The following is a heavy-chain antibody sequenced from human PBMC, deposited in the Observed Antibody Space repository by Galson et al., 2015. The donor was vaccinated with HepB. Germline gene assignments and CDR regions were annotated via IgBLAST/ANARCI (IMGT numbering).Heavy chain of an antibody. J-gene: IGHJ3*02. CDR1: GFTFSSYG. Sequence: SLRLSCAASGFTFSSYGMHWVRQAPGKGLEWVAVIWYDGSNKYYADSVKGRFTISRDNSKNTLYLQMNSLRAEDTAVYYCASRYYDILTGYYWDDAFDIWGQGTMVTVSS. D-gene: IGHD3-9*01. CDR3: ASRYYDILTGYYWDDAFDI. V-gene: IGHV3-33*01. CDR2: IWYDGSNK.